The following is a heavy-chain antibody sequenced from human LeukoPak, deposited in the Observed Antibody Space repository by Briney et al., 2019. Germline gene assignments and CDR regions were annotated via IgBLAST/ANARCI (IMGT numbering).Heavy chain of an antibody. D-gene: IGHD3-22*01. CDR3: ARVQKSNSGYYYLADS. V-gene: IGHV4-59*08. CDR1: GGSVRTYY. J-gene: IGHJ4*02. CDR2: IHDSGST. Sequence: SETLSLTCTVSGGSVRTYYWSWIRQPPGKGLEWIGYIHDSGSTNYNPSLKSRVTISVDTSKNQFSLQLTSVTVADTAVYYCARVQKSNSGYYYLADSWGPGTLVPVSS.